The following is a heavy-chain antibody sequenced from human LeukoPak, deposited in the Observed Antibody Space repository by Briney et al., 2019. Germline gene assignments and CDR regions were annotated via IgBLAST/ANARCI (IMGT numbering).Heavy chain of an antibody. CDR1: GFTFSSYS. CDR3: ARGAAYDFCDY. Sequence: PGGSLRLSCATSGFTFSSYSMNWVRQAPGKGLEWVSSISSSSSYIYYADSVKGRFTISRDNSKNTLYLQMNSLRAEDTAVYYCARGAAYDFCDYWGQGTLVTVSS. D-gene: IGHD3-3*01. V-gene: IGHV3-21*01. J-gene: IGHJ4*02. CDR2: ISSSSSYI.